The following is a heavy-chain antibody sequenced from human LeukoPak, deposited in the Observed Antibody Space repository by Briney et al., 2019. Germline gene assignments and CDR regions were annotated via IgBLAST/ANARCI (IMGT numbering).Heavy chain of an antibody. D-gene: IGHD3-22*01. V-gene: IGHV3-9*01. CDR2: ITWNSGSI. CDR1: GFTFDDYA. J-gene: IGHJ5*02. Sequence: SLRLSCAASGFTFDDYAMHWVRQTPGKRLEWVSGITWNSGSIGYAASVEGRFTISRDNAKNSLYLQMNSLRAEDTALYYCAKASSYDSAFNWLDPWGQGTQVTVSS. CDR3: AKASSYDSAFNWLDP.